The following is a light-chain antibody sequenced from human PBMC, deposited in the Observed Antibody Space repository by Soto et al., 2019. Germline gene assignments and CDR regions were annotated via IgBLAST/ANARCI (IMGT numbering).Light chain of an antibody. CDR1: SSDVGDYNY. J-gene: IGLJ3*02. CDR2: EVS. V-gene: IGLV2-8*01. CDR3: SSYAGSHNWV. Sequence: HSALTQPPSASGSPGQSVTISCTGTSSDVGDYNYVAWYQQHPGKAPKLMIYEVSKRPSGVPDRFSGSKSGNTASLTVSGLQAEDEADYYCSSYAGSHNWVFGGGTKLTVL.